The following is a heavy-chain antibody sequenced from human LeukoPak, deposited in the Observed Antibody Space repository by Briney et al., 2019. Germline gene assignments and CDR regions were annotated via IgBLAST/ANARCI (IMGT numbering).Heavy chain of an antibody. CDR2: IYYTGST. J-gene: IGHJ5*02. CDR1: GGSISSYY. Sequence: SETLSLTCTVSGGSISSYYWSWIRQPPGKGLEWIGYIYYTGSTNYNPSLKSRVTISVDTSKNQFSLKLSSVTAADTAVYYCARRAYYGSNWFDPWGQGTLVTVSS. V-gene: IGHV4-59*01. CDR3: ARRAYYGSNWFDP. D-gene: IGHD3-10*01.